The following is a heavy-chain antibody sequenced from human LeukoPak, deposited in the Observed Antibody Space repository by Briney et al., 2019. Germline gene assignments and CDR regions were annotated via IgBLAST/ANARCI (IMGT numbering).Heavy chain of an antibody. V-gene: IGHV3-23*01. D-gene: IGHD2-21*01. Sequence: GGSLRLSCAASGFTFSSYAMSWVRQAPGKGLEWVATIGTSGANTYHADSVKGRFTISRDNSKSTLYLQMNSLRAEDTAVYHCAEKSSDHFHFDFWGQGTLVTVSS. CDR2: IGTSGANT. J-gene: IGHJ4*02. CDR3: AEKSSDHFHFDF. CDR1: GFTFSSYA.